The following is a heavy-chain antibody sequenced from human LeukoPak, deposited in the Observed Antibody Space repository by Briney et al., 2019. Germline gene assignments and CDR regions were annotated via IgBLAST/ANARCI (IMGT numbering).Heavy chain of an antibody. D-gene: IGHD3-3*01. Sequence: ASVKVSCKASGYTFTSYGISWVRQAPGQGLEWMGWISAYNGNTNYAQKLQGRVTMTTDTSTSTAYMELRSLRSDDTAVYYCASGPITIFGVSATGMNDAFDIWVQGTMVTVSS. CDR3: ASGPITIFGVSATGMNDAFDI. CDR1: GYTFTSYG. CDR2: ISAYNGNT. J-gene: IGHJ3*02. V-gene: IGHV1-18*01.